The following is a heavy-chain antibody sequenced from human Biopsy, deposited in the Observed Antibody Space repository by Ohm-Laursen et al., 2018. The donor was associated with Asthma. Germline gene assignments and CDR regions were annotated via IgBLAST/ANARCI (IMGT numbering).Heavy chain of an antibody. V-gene: IGHV1-2*06. D-gene: IGHD6-13*01. CDR3: ARGQKSAGDRWFDP. Sequence: ASVTVSCKASGYTFIGCHIHWMRQAPGQGLEWMGRINPNSGGTNYAQKFQGRVTMTRDTSISTAYMEVSRLRSDDTAVYYCARGQKSAGDRWFDPWGQGALVTVSS. J-gene: IGHJ5*02. CDR2: INPNSGGT. CDR1: GYTFIGCH.